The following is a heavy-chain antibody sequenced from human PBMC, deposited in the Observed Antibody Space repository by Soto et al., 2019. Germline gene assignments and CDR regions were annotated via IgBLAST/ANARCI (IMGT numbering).Heavy chain of an antibody. Sequence: GGSLRLSXAASGFTFSNYWMHWVRQAPGKGLVWVSRINSDGSITNYADSVKGRFTVYRDNAQNTLYLQMNSLRVEDTAVYYCPRDHCTTPTCYTVWFDPWGQGTRVTVSS. V-gene: IGHV3-74*01. D-gene: IGHD2-2*02. CDR3: PRDHCTTPTCYTVWFDP. CDR2: INSDGSIT. J-gene: IGHJ5*02. CDR1: GFTFSNYW.